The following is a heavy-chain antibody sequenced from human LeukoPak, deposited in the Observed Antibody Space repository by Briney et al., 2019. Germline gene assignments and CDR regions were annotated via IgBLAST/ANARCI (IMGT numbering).Heavy chain of an antibody. V-gene: IGHV3-7*01. CDR2: IKQDGSEK. CDR1: GFTFSSYW. J-gene: IGHJ4*02. CDR3: ASRGWSIAAASKPTKVDY. Sequence: GGSLRLSCAASGFTFSSYWMSWVRQAPGKGLEWVANIKQDGSEKYYVDSVKGRLTISRDKAKNSLYLQMNSLRAEDTAVYYCASRGWSIAAASKPTKVDYWGQGTLVTVSS. D-gene: IGHD6-13*01.